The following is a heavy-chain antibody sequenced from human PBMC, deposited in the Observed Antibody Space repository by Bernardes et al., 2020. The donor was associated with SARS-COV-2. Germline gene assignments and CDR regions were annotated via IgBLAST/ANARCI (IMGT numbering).Heavy chain of an antibody. J-gene: IGHJ6*02. D-gene: IGHD3-3*01. Sequence: SESLSLTCTVSGGSIRSHSYYWGWIPQPHGKDLEWIGSINFSGPTYYNPSLKSRVTISVDTSKNQFSLKLSSVTAADTAVYYCARHYAVLRSLEWHPSGGMDVWGQGTTVTVSS. CDR3: ARHYAVLRSLEWHPSGGMDV. CDR1: GGSIRSHSYY. CDR2: INFSGPT. V-gene: IGHV4-39*01.